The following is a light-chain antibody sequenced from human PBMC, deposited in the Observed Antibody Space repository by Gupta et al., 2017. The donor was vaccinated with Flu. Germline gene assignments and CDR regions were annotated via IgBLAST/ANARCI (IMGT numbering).Light chain of an antibody. J-gene: IGLJ2*01. Sequence: PXAXGXXGXXVXISCXGTSSDVGAYNSVSWYQQHPGKAPKLMIYEVTKRPSGVPDRFSGSKSGNTASLTVTGLLAEDEADYYCSSSGDSNNLIFGGGTKVTVL. CDR3: SSSGDSNNLI. CDR2: EVT. V-gene: IGLV2-8*01. CDR1: SSDVGAYNS.